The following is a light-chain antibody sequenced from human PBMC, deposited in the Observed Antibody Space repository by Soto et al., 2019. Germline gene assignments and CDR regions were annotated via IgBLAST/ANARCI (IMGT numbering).Light chain of an antibody. CDR3: SSYTSSSTRV. CDR1: SGDVGGYNF. V-gene: IGLV2-11*01. CDR2: DVS. J-gene: IGLJ1*01. Sequence: QSALTQPRSVSGSPGQSVTISCTGTSGDVGGYNFVSWYQQHPGKAPTLMIFDVSQRPSGVPDRFSGSKSGNTASLTISGLQADDEADYYCSSYTSSSTRVFGTGTKVTVL.